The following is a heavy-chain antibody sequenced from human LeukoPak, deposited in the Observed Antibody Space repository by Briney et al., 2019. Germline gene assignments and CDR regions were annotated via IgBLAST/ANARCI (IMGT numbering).Heavy chain of an antibody. CDR3: AELGITMIGGV. CDR2: IKQDGSEK. J-gene: IGHJ6*04. Sequence: GGSLRLSCAASGFTFSSYWMSWVRQAPGKGLEWVANIKQDGSEKYFVDSVKGRFTISRDNAKNSLYLQMNSLRAEDTAVYYCAELGITMIGGVWGKGTTVTISS. D-gene: IGHD3-10*02. V-gene: IGHV3-7*01. CDR1: GFTFSSYW.